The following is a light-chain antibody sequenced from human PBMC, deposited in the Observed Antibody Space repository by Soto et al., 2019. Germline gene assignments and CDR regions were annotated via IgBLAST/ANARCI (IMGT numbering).Light chain of an antibody. CDR1: SGHSSYI. CDR3: ETWDSNTYV. J-gene: IGLJ1*01. Sequence: VLTQSSSASASLGSSVSLTCTLSSGHSSYIIAWHQQQPGKALRYLMKLEGSGSYNKGSGVPDRFSGSSSGADRYLTISNLQFEDEADYYCETWDSNTYVFGTGTKLTVL. V-gene: IGLV4-60*02. CDR2: LEGSGSY.